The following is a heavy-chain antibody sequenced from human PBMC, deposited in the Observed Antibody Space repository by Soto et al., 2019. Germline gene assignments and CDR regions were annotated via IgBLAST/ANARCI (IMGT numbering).Heavy chain of an antibody. J-gene: IGHJ4*02. V-gene: IGHV3-30-3*01. CDR1: GFTFSRYA. CDR2: ISYDGSKK. D-gene: IGHD1-1*01. Sequence: GGSLRLSCVASGFTFSRYAMHWVRQAPGKELEWVAVISYDGSKKYTEDSVKGRFTIFRDNSKNTLYLQMNSLRLDDTAVYYCARGLETATGFDYWGQGTLVTVSS. CDR3: ARGLETATGFDY.